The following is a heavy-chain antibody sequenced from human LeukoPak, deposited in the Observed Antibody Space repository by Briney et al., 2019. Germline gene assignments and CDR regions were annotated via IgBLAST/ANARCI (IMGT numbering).Heavy chain of an antibody. CDR3: ARVSPEGGVDY. J-gene: IGHJ4*02. CDR2: INHSGST. CDR1: GGSFSGYY. Sequence: PSETLSLTCAVYGGSFSGYYWSWIRQPPGKGLEWIGEINHSGSTNYNPSLKSRVTISVDTSKNQFSLKLSSVTAADTAVYYCARVSPEGGVDYWGQGTLVTVSS. D-gene: IGHD3-16*01. V-gene: IGHV4-34*01.